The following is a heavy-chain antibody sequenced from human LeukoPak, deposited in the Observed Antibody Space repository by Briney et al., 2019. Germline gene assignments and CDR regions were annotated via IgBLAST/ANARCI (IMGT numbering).Heavy chain of an antibody. J-gene: IGHJ3*02. D-gene: IGHD6-13*01. CDR1: GFTFSSYA. V-gene: IGHV3-23*01. CDR3: AKVRSGIAAAGDAFDI. CDR2: ISGSGGST. Sequence: PGGSLRLSCAASGFTFSSYAMSWVRQAPGKGLEWVSAISGSGGSTYYADSVKGRFTISRDNSKNTLYLQMNSLRAEDTAVYYCAKVRSGIAAAGDAFDIWGQGTMVTVSS.